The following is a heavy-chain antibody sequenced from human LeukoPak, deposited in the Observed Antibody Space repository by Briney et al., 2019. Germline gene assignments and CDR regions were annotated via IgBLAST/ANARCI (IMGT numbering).Heavy chain of an antibody. D-gene: IGHD3-10*01. CDR3: AKDTYGSAFDI. V-gene: IGHV3-23*01. Sequence: GGSLRLSCAASGFTSSSYAMRWVRQAPGKGLEWVSAISGSGGSTYYADSVKGRFTISRDNSKNTLYLQMNSLRAEDTALYYCAKDTYGSAFDIWGQGTMVTVSS. CDR2: ISGSGGST. CDR1: GFTSSSYA. J-gene: IGHJ3*02.